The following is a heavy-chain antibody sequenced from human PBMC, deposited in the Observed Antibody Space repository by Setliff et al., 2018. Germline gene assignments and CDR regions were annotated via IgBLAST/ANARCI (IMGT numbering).Heavy chain of an antibody. V-gene: IGHV3-23*01. CDR1: GFTFGDFA. D-gene: IGHD3-22*01. Sequence: PGGSLRLSCAASGFTFGDFAMTWVRQAPGKGLEWVSGIGGRGISTYYADSVKGRFIISRDNSENTLYLQMNGLRADDTGVYYCVRDDADNYDAFDNWGQGTLVTVSS. CDR2: IGGRGIST. J-gene: IGHJ3*02. CDR3: VRDDADNYDAFDN.